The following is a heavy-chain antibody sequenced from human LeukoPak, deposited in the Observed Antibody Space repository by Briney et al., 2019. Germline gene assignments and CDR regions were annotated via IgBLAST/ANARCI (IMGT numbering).Heavy chain of an antibody. J-gene: IGHJ6*02. CDR2: IWYDGSNK. D-gene: IGHD3-3*01. CDR1: GFTFSSYG. V-gene: IGHV3-33*01. CDR3: ARDGADFWSGYPPGMDV. Sequence: GGSLRLSCAASGFTFSSYGMHWVRQAPGKGLEWVAVIWYDGSNKYYADSVKGRFTISRDNSNNTRYLQMNSLRAEDTAVYYCARDGADFWSGYPPGMDVWGQGTTVTVSS.